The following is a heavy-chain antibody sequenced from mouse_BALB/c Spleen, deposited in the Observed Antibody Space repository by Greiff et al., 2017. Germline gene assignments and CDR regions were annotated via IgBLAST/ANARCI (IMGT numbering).Heavy chain of an antibody. Sequence: EVQLQQSGPGLVKPSQSLSLTCSVTGYSITSGYYWNWIRQFPGNKLEWMGYISYDGSNNYNPSLKNRISITRDTSKNQFFLKLNSVTTEDTATYYCAIHYRYSFAYWGQGTLVTVSA. CDR2: ISYDGSN. J-gene: IGHJ3*01. V-gene: IGHV3-6*02. CDR1: GYSITSGYY. CDR3: AIHYRYSFAY. D-gene: IGHD2-14*01.